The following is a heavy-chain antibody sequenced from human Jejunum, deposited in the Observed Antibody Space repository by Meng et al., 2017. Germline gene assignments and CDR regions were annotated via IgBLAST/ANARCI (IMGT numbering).Heavy chain of an antibody. J-gene: IGHJ4*02. CDR1: GFNFTNYG. V-gene: IGHV3-33*01. CDR3: LRGRDY. Sequence: VRLVGSGGGVVQPGKSLRLSCAASGFNFTNYGMHWVRQAPGKGLEWVAVIWHDGSKVFYADSVRGRFTISRDNSHNTVDLQMNSVRVDDTAVYFCLRGRDYWGQGTLVTVSS. D-gene: IGHD3-10*01. CDR2: IWHDGSKV.